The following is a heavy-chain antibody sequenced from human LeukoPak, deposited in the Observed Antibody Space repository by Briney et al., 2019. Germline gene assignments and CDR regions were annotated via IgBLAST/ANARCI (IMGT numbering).Heavy chain of an antibody. Sequence: ASVTVSCTASGYTFTGYYMHWVRQAPGQGLEWMGWINPNSGGTNYAQKFQGRVTMTRDTSISTAYMELSRLRSDDTAVYYCARSSHTMVRGYHDYWGQGTLVTVSS. D-gene: IGHD3-10*01. V-gene: IGHV1-2*02. CDR2: INPNSGGT. J-gene: IGHJ4*02. CDR1: GYTFTGYY. CDR3: ARSSHTMVRGYHDY.